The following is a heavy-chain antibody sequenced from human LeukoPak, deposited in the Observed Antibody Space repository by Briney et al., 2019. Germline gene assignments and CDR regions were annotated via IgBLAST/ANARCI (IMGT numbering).Heavy chain of an antibody. V-gene: IGHV3-11*01. CDR2: ISSSGSTI. J-gene: IGHJ4*02. CDR1: GFTFSDYY. Sequence: KPGGSLRLSCAASGFTFSDYYMSWIRQAPGKGLEWVSYISSSGSTIYYADSVKGRFTISRDNAKNSLYLQMNSLRAEDTTVYYCARDGRTIAARPDYFDYWGQGTLVTVSS. D-gene: IGHD6-6*01. CDR3: ARDGRTIAARPDYFDY.